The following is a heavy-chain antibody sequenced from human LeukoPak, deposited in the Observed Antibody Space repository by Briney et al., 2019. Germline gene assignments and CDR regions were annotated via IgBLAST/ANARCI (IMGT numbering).Heavy chain of an antibody. CDR1: GYIFIGYY. D-gene: IGHD3-3*01. Sequence: ASVKVSCKASGYIFIGYYMHWVRQAPGQGLEWMGWINPNSGVTNYVQKFQGRVTMTRETSISTAYMELSRLRSDDTAVYYCARGVAPFSRFDYWGQGTLVTVSS. CDR3: ARGVAPFSRFDY. V-gene: IGHV1-2*02. J-gene: IGHJ4*02. CDR2: INPNSGVT.